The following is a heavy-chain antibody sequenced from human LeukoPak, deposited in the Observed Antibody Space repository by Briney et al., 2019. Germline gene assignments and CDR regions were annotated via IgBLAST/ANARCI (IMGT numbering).Heavy chain of an antibody. D-gene: IGHD6-19*01. J-gene: IGHJ2*01. Sequence: ASVKVSCKASGYTFTSYDINWVRQATGQGLEWMGWMNPNSGNTGYAQKFQGRVTMTRNTSISTAYMELSSLRSEDTAVYYCARGLSGWDYWYFDLWGRGTLVTASS. V-gene: IGHV1-8*01. CDR1: GYTFTSYD. CDR2: MNPNSGNT. CDR3: ARGLSGWDYWYFDL.